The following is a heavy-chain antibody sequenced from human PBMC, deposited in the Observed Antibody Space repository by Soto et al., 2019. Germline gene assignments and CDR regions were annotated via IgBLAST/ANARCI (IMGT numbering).Heavy chain of an antibody. V-gene: IGHV3-30*18. CDR1: GFTCSRYG. CDR3: AKDLNYVFLCGYVWVSSYGMDV. Sequence: GVSLRLSCAASGFTCSRYGMHWVRQAPGKGQEWVAVISYDGNNKYYEDSVKGRFNTSRDNSKNTLYLQMNSLRAEDTAVYYCAKDLNYVFLCGYVWVSSYGMDVSGKGPTVTVSS. D-gene: IGHD3-3*01. CDR2: ISYDGNNK. J-gene: IGHJ6*04.